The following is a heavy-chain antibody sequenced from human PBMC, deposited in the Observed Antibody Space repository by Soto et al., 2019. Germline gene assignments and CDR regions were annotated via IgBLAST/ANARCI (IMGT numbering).Heavy chain of an antibody. CDR3: AKDKSNSWSFDY. CDR2: ISDDGRNK. V-gene: IGHV3-30*18. J-gene: IGHJ4*02. D-gene: IGHD4-4*01. CDR1: GFTFSRCG. Sequence: VQLVESGGGVVQPGRSLRLSCAASGFTFSRCGMHWVRQAPGKGLEWVAFISDDGRNKYYADSVKGRFTISRDDSKNTVYLQMNSLRIEDTAVYYCAKDKSNSWSFDYWGQGTLVTVSS.